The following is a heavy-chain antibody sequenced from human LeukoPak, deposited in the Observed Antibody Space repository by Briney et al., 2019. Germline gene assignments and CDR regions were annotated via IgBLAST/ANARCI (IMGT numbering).Heavy chain of an antibody. Sequence: SETLSLTCGVYGGSLSFYYWSWIRQSPGKGLEWIAEISQNGDSNYNPSLKSRVTISVDTSKNQFSLKLSSVTAADTAVYFCARGFRGPNFDHWGQGTLVTVSS. CDR1: GGSLSFYY. CDR3: ARGFRGPNFDH. D-gene: IGHD3-10*01. CDR2: ISQNGDS. V-gene: IGHV4-34*01. J-gene: IGHJ4*02.